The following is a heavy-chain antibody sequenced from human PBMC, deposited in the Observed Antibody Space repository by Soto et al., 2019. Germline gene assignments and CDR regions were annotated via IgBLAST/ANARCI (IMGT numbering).Heavy chain of an antibody. V-gene: IGHV3-11*01. J-gene: IGHJ6*03. D-gene: IGHD2-15*01. CDR3: ARSTPANGLYYMDV. Sequence: PGGSLRLSSSASGFTFSDYYLSWIRQAPGKGPGWGSYITSSGSAISYTDPVKGRFTISRDNAKNSLYLQMNRLRAEDTAVYYCARSTPANGLYYMDVWGQGTTVTVSS. CDR2: ITSSGSAI. CDR1: GFTFSDYY.